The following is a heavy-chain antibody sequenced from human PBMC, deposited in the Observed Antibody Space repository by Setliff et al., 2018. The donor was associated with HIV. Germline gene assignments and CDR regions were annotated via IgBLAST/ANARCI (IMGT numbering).Heavy chain of an antibody. D-gene: IGHD6-19*01. J-gene: IGHJ4*02. V-gene: IGHV4-38-2*01. CDR3: ARRRGQKATGWYYFDF. CDR2: IHYSGST. CDR1: GYSISSGCY. Sequence: PSETLSLTCAVSGYSISSGCYWGWIRQPPGKGLEWIGNIHYSGSTYYNPSLKSRVTISVDTSKNQFSLKLSSVTAGDSALYYCARRRGQKATGWYYFDFWGQGALVTVSS.